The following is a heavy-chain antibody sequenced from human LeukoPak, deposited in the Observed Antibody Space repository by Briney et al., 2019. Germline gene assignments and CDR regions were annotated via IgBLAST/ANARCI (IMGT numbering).Heavy chain of an antibody. CDR2: IYYSGST. J-gene: IGHJ4*02. Sequence: SETLSLTCTVSGGSISSYYWSWIRQPPGKGLEWIGYIYYSGSTNYNPSLKSRVTISVDTSKNQFPLKLSSVTAADTAVYYCARTPRNAFIDYWGQGTLVTVSS. CDR1: GGSISSYY. V-gene: IGHV4-59*01. CDR3: ARTPRNAFIDY. D-gene: IGHD1-1*01.